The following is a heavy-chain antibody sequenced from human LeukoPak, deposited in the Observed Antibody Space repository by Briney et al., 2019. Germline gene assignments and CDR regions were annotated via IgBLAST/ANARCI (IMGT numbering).Heavy chain of an antibody. CDR3: ARGVGSSWFDP. J-gene: IGHJ5*02. CDR1: GYTFTDYY. V-gene: IGHV1-2*02. D-gene: IGHD6-13*01. CDR2: INPNSGGA. Sequence: GASVKVSRKGSGYTFTDYYLHWVRQAPGQGLEWMGWINPNSGGANFALNFQGRVTMTRATSISTAYMELSRLTSDDTAAYYCARGVGSSWFDPWGQGTLVTVSS.